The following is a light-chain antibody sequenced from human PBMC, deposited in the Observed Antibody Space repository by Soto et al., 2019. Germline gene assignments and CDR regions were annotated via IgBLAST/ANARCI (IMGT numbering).Light chain of an antibody. CDR3: QQSYSTPPLT. J-gene: IGKJ4*01. Sequence: DIQMTQSPSSLSASVGDRVTITCQSSQSISSYLNWYQQKPGKAPKLLIYAASSLQSGVPSRFSGSGSGTYFTLTISSLQPEDFATYYCQQSYSTPPLTFGGGTMVDIK. CDR2: AAS. CDR1: QSISSY. V-gene: IGKV1-39*01.